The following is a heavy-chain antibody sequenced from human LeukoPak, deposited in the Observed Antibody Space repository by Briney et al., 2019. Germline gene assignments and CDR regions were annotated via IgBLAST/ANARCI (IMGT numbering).Heavy chain of an antibody. D-gene: IGHD3-16*01. V-gene: IGHV3-21*04. CDR3: AKDDKPKYIPQAGPLGY. CDR2: ISSSSSNK. J-gene: IGHJ4*02. Sequence: GGSLRLSCAASGFPFSRYSMNWVRQAPGEGPEWVSSISSSSSNKDYVDSVKGRFTVSRDNAKNSLYLQMDSLRVEDTAVYYCAKDDKPKYIPQAGPLGYWGQGTLVTVSS. CDR1: GFPFSRYS.